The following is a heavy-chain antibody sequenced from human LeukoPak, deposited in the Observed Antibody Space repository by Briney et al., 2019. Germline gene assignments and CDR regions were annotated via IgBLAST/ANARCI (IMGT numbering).Heavy chain of an antibody. CDR2: INHSGST. V-gene: IGHV4-34*01. CDR3: ARIGKNRGYSYGSIRYYFDY. Sequence: SETLSLTCAVYGGSFSGYYWSWIRQPPGKGLEWIGEINHSGSTNYNPSLKSRVTISVDTSKNQFSLKLSSVTAADTAVYYCARIGKNRGYSYGSIRYYFDYWGQGTLVPVSS. CDR1: GGSFSGYY. D-gene: IGHD5-18*01. J-gene: IGHJ4*02.